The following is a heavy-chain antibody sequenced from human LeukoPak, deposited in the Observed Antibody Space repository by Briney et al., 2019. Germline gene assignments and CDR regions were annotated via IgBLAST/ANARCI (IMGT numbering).Heavy chain of an antibody. CDR3: ARAFRGITGTAAFDY. CDR2: IIPIFGTA. Sequence: EASVKVSCKASGDTFSSYAISWVRQAPGQGLEWMGGIIPIFGTANYAQKFQGRVTITTDESTSTAYMELSSLRSEDTAVYYCARAFRGITGTAAFDYWGQGTLVTVSS. V-gene: IGHV1-69*05. J-gene: IGHJ4*02. CDR1: GDTFSSYA. D-gene: IGHD1-7*01.